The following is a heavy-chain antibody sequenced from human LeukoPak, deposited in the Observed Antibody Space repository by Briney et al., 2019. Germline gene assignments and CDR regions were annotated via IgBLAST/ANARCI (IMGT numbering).Heavy chain of an antibody. CDR3: ARIPHRWAQYDYGDQKINDY. J-gene: IGHJ4*02. CDR2: ISAYNGNT. Sequence: ASVNVSCKSSGYIFTSYGISWVRQAPGHGLEWMGWISAYNGNTNYAQKLQGRVTMTTDTSTSAAYMELRSLRSDDTAVYYCARIPHRWAQYDYGDQKINDYWGQGTLVTVSS. CDR1: GYIFTSYG. V-gene: IGHV1-18*01. D-gene: IGHD4-17*01.